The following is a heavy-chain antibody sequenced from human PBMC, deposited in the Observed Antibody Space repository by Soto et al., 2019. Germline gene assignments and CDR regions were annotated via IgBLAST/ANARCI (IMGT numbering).Heavy chain of an antibody. Sequence: SETLSLTCAVYGGSFSGYYWSWIRQHPGKGLEWIGEINHSGSTNYNPSLKSRVTISVDRSKNQFSLKVRSVIAADTAVYYCARETYGDYVGYFDPWGQGIQVTVSS. CDR3: ARETYGDYVGYFDP. CDR1: GGSFSGYY. V-gene: IGHV4-34*01. J-gene: IGHJ5*02. D-gene: IGHD4-17*01. CDR2: INHSGST.